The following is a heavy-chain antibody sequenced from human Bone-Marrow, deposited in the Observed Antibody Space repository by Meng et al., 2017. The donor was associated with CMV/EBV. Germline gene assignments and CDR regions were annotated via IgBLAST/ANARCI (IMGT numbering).Heavy chain of an antibody. J-gene: IGHJ4*02. D-gene: IGHD6-19*01. V-gene: IGHV1-2*02. CDR3: TRDVGWRALAGQVEY. CDR2: INPDSGDT. Sequence: ASVKVSCKASRYTFTDYYIHWVRQAPGQGLEWMGCINPDSGDTDYAQKFQGRVTLTRGASISTAYMDLSRLRSDDTAVYYCTRDVGWRALAGQVEYWGQGTLVTVSS. CDR1: RYTFTDYY.